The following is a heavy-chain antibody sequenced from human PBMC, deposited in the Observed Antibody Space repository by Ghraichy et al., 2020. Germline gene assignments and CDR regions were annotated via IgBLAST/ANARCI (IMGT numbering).Heavy chain of an antibody. CDR1: GFTFSSYA. V-gene: IGHV3-30*04. D-gene: IGHD7-27*01. J-gene: IGHJ4*02. CDR2: ISYDGSNK. Sequence: RGSLRLSCAASGFTFSSYAMHWVRQAPGKGLEWVAVISYDGSNKYYADSVKGRFTISRDNSKNTLYLQMNSLRAEDTAVYYCARGELGQFDYWGQGTLVTVSS. CDR3: ARGELGQFDY.